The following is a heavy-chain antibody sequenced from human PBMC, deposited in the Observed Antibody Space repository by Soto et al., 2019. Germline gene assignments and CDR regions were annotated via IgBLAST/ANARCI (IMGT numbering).Heavy chain of an antibody. CDR3: AKDFSAAVAGIHY. CDR2: ISYDGSNK. V-gene: IGHV3-30*18. CDR1: GFTFSSYG. J-gene: IGHJ4*02. D-gene: IGHD6-19*01. Sequence: PGGSLRLSCAASGFTFSSYGMHWVRQAPGKGLEWVAVISYDGSNKYYADSVKGRFTISRDNSKNTLYLQMNSLRAEDTAVYYCAKDFSAAVAGIHYWGQGTLVTVSS.